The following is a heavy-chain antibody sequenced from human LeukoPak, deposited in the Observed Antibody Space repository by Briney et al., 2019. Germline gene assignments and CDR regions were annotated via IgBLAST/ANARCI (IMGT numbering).Heavy chain of an antibody. V-gene: IGHV4-38-2*01. CDR2: IYGTGST. CDR3: ARLRRSGSPVLDY. D-gene: IGHD1-1*01. J-gene: IGHJ4*02. CDR1: GYSLCKNYY. Sequence: PSETLSLTCAVSGYSLCKNYYWGWIRQPPGKGLEWIGRIYGTGSTSYNPSLMNRVTMSVDTSKNHFSLKLTSVTAADPAVYYCARLRRSGSPVLDYWGKGTLVTVSS.